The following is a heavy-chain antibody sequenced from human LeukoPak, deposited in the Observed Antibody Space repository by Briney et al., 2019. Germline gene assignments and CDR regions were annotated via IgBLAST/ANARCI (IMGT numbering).Heavy chain of an antibody. CDR3: ARVDIVVVPAPNPQYYMDV. CDR1: GYTFTSYD. D-gene: IGHD2-2*03. Sequence: SVKVSCKASGYTFTSYDINWVRQATGQGLEWMGGIIPIFGTANYAQKFQGGVTITADESTSTAYMELSSLRSEDTAVYYCARVDIVVVPAPNPQYYMDVWGKGTTVTVSS. V-gene: IGHV1-69*13. J-gene: IGHJ6*03. CDR2: IIPIFGTA.